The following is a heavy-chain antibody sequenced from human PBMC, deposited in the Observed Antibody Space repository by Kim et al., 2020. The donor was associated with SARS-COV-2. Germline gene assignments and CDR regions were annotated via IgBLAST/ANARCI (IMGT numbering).Heavy chain of an antibody. D-gene: IGHD3-3*01. V-gene: IGHV3-74*01. Sequence: GGSLRLSCAASGFTFSSYWMHWVRQAPGKGLVWVSRINSDESSTSYADSVKGRFTISRDNAKNTLYLQMNSLRAEDTAVYYCARAMTVMRSTIFGVVISGGGYYFDYWGQGTLVTVSS. CDR2: INSDESST. CDR1: GFTFSSYW. CDR3: ARAMTVMRSTIFGVVISGGGYYFDY. J-gene: IGHJ4*02.